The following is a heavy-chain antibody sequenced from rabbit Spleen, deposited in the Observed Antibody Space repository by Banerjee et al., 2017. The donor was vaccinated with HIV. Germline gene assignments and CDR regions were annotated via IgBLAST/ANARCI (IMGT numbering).Heavy chain of an antibody. CDR1: GFSFSDRDV. D-gene: IGHD8-1*01. CDR3: ARDAGRGPYIDGNFDL. V-gene: IGHV1S45*01. Sequence: QEQLKESGGGLVRPGGSLKLSCKGSGFSFSDRDVMCWVRQAPEKGLEWIACIYTNGGTTWYTSWAKGRFTISKTSSTTVTLQMTSLTVADTATYFCARDAGRGPYIDGNFDLWGPGTLVTVS. J-gene: IGHJ4*01. CDR2: IYTNGGTT.